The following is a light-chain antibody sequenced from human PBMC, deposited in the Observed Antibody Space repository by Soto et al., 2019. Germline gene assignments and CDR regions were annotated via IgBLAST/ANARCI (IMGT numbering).Light chain of an antibody. CDR1: QSISSW. CDR2: DAS. Sequence: DIQMTQSPSTLSASVGDRVTITCRASQSISSWLAWYQQKPGKAPKVLIYDASSLESGVPSRFSGSGSGTEFSLTISSLQSDDFATYYCQQYNHYWTFGQGTKVDIK. V-gene: IGKV1-5*01. J-gene: IGKJ1*01. CDR3: QQYNHYWT.